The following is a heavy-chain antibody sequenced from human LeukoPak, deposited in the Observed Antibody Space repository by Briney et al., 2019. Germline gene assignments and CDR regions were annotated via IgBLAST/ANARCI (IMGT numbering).Heavy chain of an antibody. CDR2: ISWNSGSI. V-gene: IGHV3-9*01. CDR1: GFTFDDYA. J-gene: IGHJ4*01. CDR3: AKDRAAVGAYYFDY. D-gene: IGHD6-13*01. Sequence: PGGSLRLSCAPSGFTFDDYAMHWVRGAPGKGLEWVSGISWNSGSIGYADSVKGRFTISRDNAKNSLYLQMNSLRAEDTALYDCAKDRAAVGAYYFDY.